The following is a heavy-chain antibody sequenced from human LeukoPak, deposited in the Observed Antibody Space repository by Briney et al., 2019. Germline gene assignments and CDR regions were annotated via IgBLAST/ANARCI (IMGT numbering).Heavy chain of an antibody. V-gene: IGHV3-48*01. CDR2: ISSSSSTI. J-gene: IGHJ3*02. Sequence: GGSLRLSCAASGFTFSSYSMNWVRQAPGKGLEWVSYISSSSSTIYYADSVKGRFTISRDNAKNSLYLQMNSLRAEDTAVYYCARDRLIVVVTYAFDIWGQGTMVTVSS. CDR1: GFTFSSYS. D-gene: IGHD3-22*01. CDR3: ARDRLIVVVTYAFDI.